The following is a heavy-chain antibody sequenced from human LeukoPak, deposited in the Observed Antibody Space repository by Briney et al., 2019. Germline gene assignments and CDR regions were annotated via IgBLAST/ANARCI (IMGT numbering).Heavy chain of an antibody. D-gene: IGHD2-2*01. V-gene: IGHV1-69*13. CDR2: IIPIFGTA. CDR3: ARGEDIVVVPAAPYAFDI. Sequence: GASVKVSCKASGGTFSSYAISWVRQAPGQGLEWMGGIIPIFGTANYAQKFQGRVTITADESTSTAYMELSSRRSEDTAVYYCARGEDIVVVPAAPYAFDIWGQGTMVTVSS. J-gene: IGHJ3*02. CDR1: GGTFSSYA.